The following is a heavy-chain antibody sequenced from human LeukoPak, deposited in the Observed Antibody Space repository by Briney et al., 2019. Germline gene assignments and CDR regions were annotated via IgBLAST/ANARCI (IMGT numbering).Heavy chain of an antibody. CDR1: GGSISSYY. V-gene: IGHV4-4*07. Sequence: SETLSLTCTVSGGSISSYYWSWIRQPAGKGLEWIGRIYTSGSTNYNPSLKSRVTMPVDTSKNQFSLKLSSVTAADTAVYYCAGGHYDFWSGYYTSFDYWGQGTLVTVSS. J-gene: IGHJ4*02. D-gene: IGHD3-3*01. CDR2: IYTSGST. CDR3: AGGHYDFWSGYYTSFDY.